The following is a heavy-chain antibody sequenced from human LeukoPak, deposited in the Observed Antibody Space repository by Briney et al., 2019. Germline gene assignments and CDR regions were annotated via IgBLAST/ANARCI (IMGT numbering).Heavy chain of an antibody. Sequence: GASVKVSCKASGGTFSSYTISWVRQAPGQGLEWMGRIIPILGIANYAQKFQGRATITADKSTSTAYMELSSLRSEDTAVYYCATSDTAMVTSGMDVWGQGTTVTVSS. CDR1: GGTFSSYT. D-gene: IGHD5-18*01. J-gene: IGHJ6*02. CDR3: ATSDTAMVTSGMDV. V-gene: IGHV1-69*02. CDR2: IIPILGIA.